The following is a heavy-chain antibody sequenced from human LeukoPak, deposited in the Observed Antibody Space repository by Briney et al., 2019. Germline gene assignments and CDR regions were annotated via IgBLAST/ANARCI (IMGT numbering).Heavy chain of an antibody. CDR1: GGSFSGYY. J-gene: IGHJ4*02. D-gene: IGHD3-10*01. Sequence: SETLSLTCAVYGGSFSGYYWSWIRQPPGKGLEWIGEINHSGSTNYNPSLKSRVTISVDTSKYQFSLKLSSVTAADTAVYYCARQSTTINYYGSGSYYNRREISYDYWGQGTLVTVSS. CDR3: ARQSTTINYYGSGSYYNRREISYDY. V-gene: IGHV4-34*01. CDR2: INHSGST.